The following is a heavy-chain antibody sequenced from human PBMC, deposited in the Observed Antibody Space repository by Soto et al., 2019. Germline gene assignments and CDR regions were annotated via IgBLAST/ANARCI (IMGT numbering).Heavy chain of an antibody. CDR2: IFYSGTT. J-gene: IGHJ6*02. CDR3: ARDLWMEPEIYYYGMHX. Sequence: SETLSLTCTVSGDSISSADYYWSWIRQTPGKGLEWIGHIFYSGTTYYNKSLKSRLTISVDTSKNHFSLRLTSVTAADTAVYYCARDLWMEPEIYYYGMHXWGQGTTVTVS. D-gene: IGHD1-1*01. CDR1: GDSISSADYY. V-gene: IGHV4-30-4*01.